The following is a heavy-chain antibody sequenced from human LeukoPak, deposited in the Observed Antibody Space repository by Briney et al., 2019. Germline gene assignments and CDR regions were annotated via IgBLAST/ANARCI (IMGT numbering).Heavy chain of an antibody. CDR1: EFTFSSYA. Sequence: PSGGSLRLSCAASEFTFSSYAMSWVRQAPGKGLEWVSAISGSGGSTYYADSVKGRFTISRDNSKTTLYLQMNSLRAEDTAVYYCAKDVVPDVNWGQGTLVTVSS. CDR3: AKDVVPDVN. CDR2: ISGSGGST. J-gene: IGHJ4*02. D-gene: IGHD3-10*02. V-gene: IGHV3-23*01.